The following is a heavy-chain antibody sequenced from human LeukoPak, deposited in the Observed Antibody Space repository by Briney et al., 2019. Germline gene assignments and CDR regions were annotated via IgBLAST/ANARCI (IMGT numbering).Heavy chain of an antibody. J-gene: IGHJ4*02. CDR2: ISSGSSTI. D-gene: IGHD6-13*01. CDR1: GFTFSDYY. CDR3: ARDYGYSSSFDY. V-gene: IGHV3-11*04. Sequence: GGSLRLSCAASGFTFSDYYMTWIRQAPGKGLEWVSYISSGSSTIHYADSVKGRFTISRDNAKNSMYLQMNSLRDEDTAVYYCARDYGYSSSFDYWGQGTLVTVSS.